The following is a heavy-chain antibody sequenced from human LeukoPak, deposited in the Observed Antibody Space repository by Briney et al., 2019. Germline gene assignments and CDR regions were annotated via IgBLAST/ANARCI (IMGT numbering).Heavy chain of an antibody. D-gene: IGHD2-2*01. Sequence: GXAFXXYWMHWVRRAPGKXLEWVSNINSDGSRTTYADSVKGRFTISRDNAKNTLYLQMNSLRPEDTAVYYCARDRTYQFDQWGRGTLVTVSS. CDR3: ARDRTYQFDQ. J-gene: IGHJ4*02. CDR2: INSDGSRT. V-gene: IGHV3-74*03. CDR1: GXAFXXYW.